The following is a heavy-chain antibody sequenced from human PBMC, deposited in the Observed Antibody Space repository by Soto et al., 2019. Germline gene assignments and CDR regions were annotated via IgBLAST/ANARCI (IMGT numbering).Heavy chain of an antibody. J-gene: IGHJ4*02. D-gene: IGHD3-10*01. Sequence: QVQLQESGPGLVKPSGTLSLTCAVSGGSISSSNWWRWVRQPPWKGLQWIGEIYHSGSSNYIPSLKSRVTIPGDESRDQFPLKLSSVTAADTAVYYCARRWGEGRVDYWGQGTLVTVSS. V-gene: IGHV4-4*02. CDR2: IYHSGSS. CDR3: ARRWGEGRVDY. CDR1: GGSISSSNW.